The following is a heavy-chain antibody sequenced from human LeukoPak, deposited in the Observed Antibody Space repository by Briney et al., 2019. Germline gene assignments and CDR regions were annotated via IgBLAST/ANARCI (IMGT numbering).Heavy chain of an antibody. J-gene: IGHJ4*02. CDR3: ASRKLGNDY. CDR1: GGSFSGYY. CDR2: INHSGST. Sequence: SETLSLTCAVYGGSFSGYYWSWIRQPPGKGLEWIGEINHSGSTNYNPSLKSRVTISVDTSRDQFSLKLSSVTAADTAVYYCASRKLGNDYWGQGILVTVTS. D-gene: IGHD7-27*01. V-gene: IGHV4-34*01.